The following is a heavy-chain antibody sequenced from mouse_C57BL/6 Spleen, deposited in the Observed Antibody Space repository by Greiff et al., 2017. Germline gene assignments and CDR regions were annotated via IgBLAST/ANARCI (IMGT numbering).Heavy chain of an antibody. D-gene: IGHD1-1*01. CDR2: INPYNGGT. Sequence: VQLQQSGPVLVKPGASVKMSCKASGYTFTDYYMNWVKQSHGKSLEWIGVINPYNGGTSYNQKFKGKATLTVDKSSSTAYMELNSLTSEDSAVYYCARSDPITTVVATDYWGQGTTLTVSS. CDR1: GYTFTDYY. CDR3: ARSDPITTVVATDY. V-gene: IGHV1-19*01. J-gene: IGHJ2*01.